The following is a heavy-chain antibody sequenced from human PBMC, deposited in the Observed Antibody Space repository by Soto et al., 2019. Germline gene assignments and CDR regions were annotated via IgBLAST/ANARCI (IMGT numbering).Heavy chain of an antibody. CDR1: GGTFSSYA. J-gene: IGHJ3*02. V-gene: IGHV1-69*13. D-gene: IGHD1-1*01. CDR2: IIPIFGTA. CDR3: ASTKTRLNDAFDI. Sequence: SVKVSCKASGGTFSSYAISWVRQAPGQGLEWMGGIIPIFGTANYAQKFQGRVTITADESTSTAYMELSSLRSEDTAVYYCASTKTRLNDAFDIWGQGTMVTVSS.